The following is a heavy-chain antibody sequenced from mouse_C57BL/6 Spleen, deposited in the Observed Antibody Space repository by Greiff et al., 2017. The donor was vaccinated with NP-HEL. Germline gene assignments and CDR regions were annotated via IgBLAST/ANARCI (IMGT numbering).Heavy chain of an antibody. CDR3: AIYYCGSSYWYFDV. D-gene: IGHD1-1*01. CDR1: GYSFTDYN. CDR2: INPNYGTT. Sequence: EVQLQESGPELVKPGASVKISCKASGYSFTDYNMNWVKQSNGKSLEWIGVINPNYGTTSYNQKFKGKATLTVDQSSSTAYMQLNSLTSEDSAVYYCAIYYCGSSYWYFDVWGTGTTVTVSS. V-gene: IGHV1-39*01. J-gene: IGHJ1*03.